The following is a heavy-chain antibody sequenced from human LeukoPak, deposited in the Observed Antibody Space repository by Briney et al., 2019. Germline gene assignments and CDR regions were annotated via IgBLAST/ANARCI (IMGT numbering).Heavy chain of an antibody. J-gene: IGHJ4*03. CDR2: INHRGET. Sequence: PSQTLSLTCAVYGGSFNSYYWSWIRQCPGKGLDCIAEINHRGETNYNPSVKSRVTISLDTSKNQFSLKVTSLTAADTAVYYCARGPTISETGYFDYWGQGTLVTVSS. CDR1: GGSFNSYY. CDR3: ARGPTISETGYFDY. D-gene: IGHD1-1*01. V-gene: IGHV4-34*01.